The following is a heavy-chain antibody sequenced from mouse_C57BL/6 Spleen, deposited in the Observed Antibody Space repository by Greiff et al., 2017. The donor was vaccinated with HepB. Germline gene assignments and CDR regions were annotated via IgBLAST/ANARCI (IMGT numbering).Heavy chain of an antibody. D-gene: IGHD2-3*01. V-gene: IGHV1-80*01. CDR1: GYAFSSYW. Sequence: QVQLQQSGAELVKPGASVKISCKASGYAFSSYWMNWVKQRPGKGLEWIGQIYPGDGDTNYNGKFKGKATLTADKSSSTAYMQLSSLTSEDSAVYFCAREGDDGYYYFDYWGQGTTLTVSS. J-gene: IGHJ2*01. CDR2: IYPGDGDT. CDR3: AREGDDGYYYFDY.